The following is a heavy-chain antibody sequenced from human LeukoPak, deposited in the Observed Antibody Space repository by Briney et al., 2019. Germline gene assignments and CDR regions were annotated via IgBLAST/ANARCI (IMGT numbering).Heavy chain of an antibody. J-gene: IGHJ6*02. CDR2: ISWCNGRT. V-gene: IGHV3-43*02. CDR1: GFTLDHYA. Sequence: GGSQRLSCAASGFTLDHYAIHGVRHARGNGLEWVSFISWCNGRTYCGVSVKGRFNISRDNSKNSLYLQMNSLRTEDTALYYCAKDIRPGRYYDILTGYYWGYYYYGMDVWGQGTTVTVPS. CDR3: AKDIRPGRYYDILTGYYWGYYYYGMDV. D-gene: IGHD3-9*01.